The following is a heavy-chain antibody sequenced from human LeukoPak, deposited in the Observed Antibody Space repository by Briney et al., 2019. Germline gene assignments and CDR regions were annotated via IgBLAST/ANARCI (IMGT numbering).Heavy chain of an antibody. V-gene: IGHV4-34*01. D-gene: IGHD6-13*01. CDR3: ARRIAAAGTGGYYFDY. J-gene: IGHJ4*02. Sequence: PSETLSLTCAVYGGSFSGYYWSWIRQPPGKGLEWIGEINHSGSTNYNPSLKSRVTISVDTSKNQFSLKLSSVTAADTAVYYCARRIAAAGTGGYYFDYWGQGTLVTVSS. CDR2: INHSGST. CDR1: GGSFSGYY.